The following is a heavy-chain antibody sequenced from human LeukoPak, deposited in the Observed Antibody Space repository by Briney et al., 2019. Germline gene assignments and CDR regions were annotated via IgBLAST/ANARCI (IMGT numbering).Heavy chain of an antibody. CDR1: GFTFSTYA. J-gene: IGHJ6*02. CDR3: ARANYYGSGSNPRFYGMDV. V-gene: IGHV3-23*01. CDR2: ISGSGVST. D-gene: IGHD3-10*01. Sequence: PGGSLRLSCVASGFTFSTYAMSWVRQAPGKGLEWVSGISGSGVSTYYTDSVKGRFTISRDNPKSTLFLQMSSLRVDDTAVYYCARANYYGSGSNPRFYGMDVWGQGTTVTVSS.